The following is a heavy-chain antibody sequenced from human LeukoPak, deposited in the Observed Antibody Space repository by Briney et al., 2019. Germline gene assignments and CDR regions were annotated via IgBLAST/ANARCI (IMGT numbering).Heavy chain of an antibody. D-gene: IGHD6-13*01. Sequence: PSETLSLTCTVSGYSISSGYYWGWIRQPPGKGLEWIGSIYHSGSTYYNPSPKSRVTISVDTSKNQFSLKLSSVTAADTAVYYCARFIAAAKRYYYYYMDVWGKGTTVTISS. V-gene: IGHV4-38-2*02. J-gene: IGHJ6*03. CDR2: IYHSGST. CDR3: ARFIAAAKRYYYYYMDV. CDR1: GYSISSGYY.